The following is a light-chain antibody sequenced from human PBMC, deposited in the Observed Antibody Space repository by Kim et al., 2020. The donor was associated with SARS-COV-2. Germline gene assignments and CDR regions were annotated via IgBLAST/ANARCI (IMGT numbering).Light chain of an antibody. Sequence: LGQTVRIKSQGDSLRSYYANWYQQKPGQAPVLVIYGKNNRPSGIPDRFSGSSSGNTASLTITGAQAEDEADYYCNSRDSSGKHLGVFGTGTKVTVL. CDR1: SLRSYY. J-gene: IGLJ1*01. CDR3: NSRDSSGKHLGV. CDR2: GKN. V-gene: IGLV3-19*01.